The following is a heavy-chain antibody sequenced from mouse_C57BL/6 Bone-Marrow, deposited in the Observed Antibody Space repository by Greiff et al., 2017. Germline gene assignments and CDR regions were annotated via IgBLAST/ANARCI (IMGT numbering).Heavy chain of an antibody. CDR2: IDPSDSET. D-gene: IGHD2-5*01. V-gene: IGHV1-52*01. Sequence: QVQLQQPGAELVRPGSSVKLSCKASGYTFTSYWMHWVKQRPIQGLEWIGNIDPSDSETHYNQKFKDKATLTVDKSSSTAYMRLSSLTSEDSAVYYCAAAYYSNYLWYFDVWGTGTTVTVSS. CDR1: GYTFTSYW. J-gene: IGHJ1*03. CDR3: AAAYYSNYLWYFDV.